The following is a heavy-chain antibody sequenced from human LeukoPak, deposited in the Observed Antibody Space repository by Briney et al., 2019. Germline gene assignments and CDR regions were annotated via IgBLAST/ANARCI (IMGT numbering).Heavy chain of an antibody. CDR1: GFTFSSYG. V-gene: IGHV3-30*18. CDR3: AKDSGPRYCSGGSCLMYYFDY. CDR2: ISYDGSNK. D-gene: IGHD2-15*01. J-gene: IGHJ4*02. Sequence: GGSLRLSCAASGFTFSSYGMHWVRQAPGKGLEWVAVISYDGSNKYNADSVKGRFTISRDNSKNTLYLQMNSLRAEDTAVYYCAKDSGPRYCSGGSCLMYYFDYWGQGTLVTVSS.